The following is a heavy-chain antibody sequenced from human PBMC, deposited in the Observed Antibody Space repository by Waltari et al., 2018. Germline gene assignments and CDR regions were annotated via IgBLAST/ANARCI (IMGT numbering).Heavy chain of an antibody. CDR3: VRRHWEAGYYRDQ. J-gene: IGHJ4*02. CDR2: LYHSGDT. D-gene: IGHD3-9*01. V-gene: IGHV4-38-2*01. CDR1: GIPVNRGLF. Sequence: QVQLQESGSGLVNPSAPLSLTCAVSGIPVNRGLFWGWIRQAPGVGLEWMGSLYHSGDTYYNPSLESRVTISRDTSKNQFSLKVRSVTAADTAMYYCVRRHWEAGYYRDQWGPGTLVTVSS.